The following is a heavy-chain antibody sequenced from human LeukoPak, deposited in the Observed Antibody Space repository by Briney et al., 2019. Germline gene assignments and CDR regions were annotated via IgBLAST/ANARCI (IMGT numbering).Heavy chain of an antibody. CDR1: GYTFTSSE. J-gene: IGHJ3*02. Sequence: ASVKISCKASGYTFTSSEIHWVRQAPGQGLEWMGWLNPNSGNTGYAQKFQGRVTFTRESSTSTAYMEVTRLRSEDTPVYYCARAPSRSFDIWGQGTMVTVSS. V-gene: IGHV1-8*03. CDR3: ARAPSRSFDI. D-gene: IGHD3-16*02. CDR2: LNPNSGNT.